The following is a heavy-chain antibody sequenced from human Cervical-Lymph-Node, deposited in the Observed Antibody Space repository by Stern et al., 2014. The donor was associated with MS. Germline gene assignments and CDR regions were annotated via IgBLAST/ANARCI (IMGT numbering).Heavy chain of an antibody. V-gene: IGHV1-3*04. CDR2: IITGNGDT. J-gene: IGHJ5*01. Sequence: QVQLVESGAEVKKPGASVKVSCKASGHTFAVHWVRQGPGQRLEWMGRIITGNGDTNYSQKFQGRVTITRDTFASTAYMELRSLRSEDTAVYYCTSLSGPLDSWGQGTLVTVSS. D-gene: IGHD3-10*01. CDR3: TSLSGPLDS. CDR1: GHTFA.